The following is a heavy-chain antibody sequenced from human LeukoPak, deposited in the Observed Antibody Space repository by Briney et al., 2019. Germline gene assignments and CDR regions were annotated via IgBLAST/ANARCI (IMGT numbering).Heavy chain of an antibody. Sequence: GGSLRLSCAASGFTFSTTAMGWVRQAPGKGLEWLSVISGSGDNTVMSGSGENTYYADSVKGRFTISRDNSKNTLYLQMNSLRVEDTAVYYCAKQLGYCSDGSCYFPYWGQGTLVTVSS. CDR1: GFTFSTTA. CDR3: AKQLGYCSDGSCYFPY. D-gene: IGHD2-15*01. CDR2: ISGSGDNTVMSGSGENT. V-gene: IGHV3-23*01. J-gene: IGHJ4*02.